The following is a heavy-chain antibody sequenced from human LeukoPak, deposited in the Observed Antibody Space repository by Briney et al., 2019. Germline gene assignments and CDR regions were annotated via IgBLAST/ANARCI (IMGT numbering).Heavy chain of an antibody. CDR1: GFTFDDYA. V-gene: IGHV3-9*03. CDR2: ISWNSGSI. D-gene: IGHD6-13*01. J-gene: IGHJ4*02. Sequence: GRSLRLSCAGSGFTFDDYAMHWVRQAPGKGLEWVSGISWNSGSIGYADSVKGRFTISRDNAKNSLYLQMNSLRAEDMALYYCAKGRYSSSWSYFDYWGQGTLVTVSS. CDR3: AKGRYSSSWSYFDY.